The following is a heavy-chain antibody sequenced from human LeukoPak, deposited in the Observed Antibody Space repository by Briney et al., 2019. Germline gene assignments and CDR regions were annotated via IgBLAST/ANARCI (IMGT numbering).Heavy chain of an antibody. CDR2: IYYSGST. V-gene: IGHV4-31*03. D-gene: IGHD2-2*02. J-gene: IGHJ4*02. CDR1: GGSISSGGYY. CDR3: ARAYCSSTSSYTVLAIDY. Sequence: SETLSLTCTVSGGSISSGGYYWSWIRQHPGEGLEWIGYIYYSGSTYYNPSLKSRVTISVDTSKNQFSLKLSSVTAADTAVYYCARAYCSSTSSYTVLAIDYWGQGTLVTVSS.